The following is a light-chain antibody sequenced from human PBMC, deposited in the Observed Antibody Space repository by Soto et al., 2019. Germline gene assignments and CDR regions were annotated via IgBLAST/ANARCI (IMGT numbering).Light chain of an antibody. V-gene: IGLV2-8*01. J-gene: IGLJ1*01. Sequence: VLTQPPSASGSPGQSVTISCTGTSSDVGGYNFVSWYQQHPGKAPKPMIYEVSKRPSGVPDRFSGSKSDNTASLTVSGLQAEDEADYYCSSYAGSNNVFGTGTKVTVL. CDR1: SSDVGGYNF. CDR3: SSYAGSNNV. CDR2: EVS.